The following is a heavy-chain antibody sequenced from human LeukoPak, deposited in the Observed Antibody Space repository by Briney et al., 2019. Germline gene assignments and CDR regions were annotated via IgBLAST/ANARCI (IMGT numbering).Heavy chain of an antibody. V-gene: IGHV4-61*05. D-gene: IGHD3-22*01. CDR1: GGSISSISFY. CDR2: IYYSGRT. Sequence: SETLSLTCTVSGGSISSISFYWGWIRQSPGKGLEWIGYIYYSGRTDYNPSLKSRVTISLDTSKNQFSLKLSSVTAADTAVYYCARRDDSSGYGAFDIWGQGTMVTVSS. J-gene: IGHJ3*02. CDR3: ARRDDSSGYGAFDI.